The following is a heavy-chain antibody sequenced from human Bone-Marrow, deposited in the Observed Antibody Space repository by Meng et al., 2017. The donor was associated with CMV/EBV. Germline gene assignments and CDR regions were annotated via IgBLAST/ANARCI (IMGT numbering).Heavy chain of an antibody. V-gene: IGHV1-2*02. Sequence: ASVKVSCKASGYTFTGYYMHWVRQAPGQGLEWMGWINPNSGGTNYAQKFQGRVTMTRDTSNSTAYMELSRLRSDDTAVYYCARGPSRGHYYYYYGMDVWGQGTTVTVSS. CDR1: GYTFTGYY. D-gene: IGHD2-2*01. CDR2: INPNSGGT. J-gene: IGHJ6*02. CDR3: ARGPSRGHYYYYYGMDV.